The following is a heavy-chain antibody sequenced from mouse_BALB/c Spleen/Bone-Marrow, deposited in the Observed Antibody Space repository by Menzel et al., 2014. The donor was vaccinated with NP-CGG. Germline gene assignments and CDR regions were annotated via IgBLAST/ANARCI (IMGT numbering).Heavy chain of an antibody. V-gene: IGHV1S132*01. J-gene: IGHJ2*01. CDR2: IFPGIGTT. Sequence: VHLQQSGAELVKPGASVKLSCKTSGYTFTNYWIQWVKQRPGQGLGWIGEIFPGIGTTYYNEKFKGKATLTIDTSSSTAYMQLSGLTSEDSAVYFCARGGNYGYWGQGTTLTVSS. CDR1: GYTFTNYW. D-gene: IGHD2-1*01. CDR3: ARGGNYGY.